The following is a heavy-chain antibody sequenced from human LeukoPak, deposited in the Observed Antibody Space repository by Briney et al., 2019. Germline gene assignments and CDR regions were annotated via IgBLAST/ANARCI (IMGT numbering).Heavy chain of an antibody. CDR2: IYTSGST. V-gene: IGHV4-4*07. CDR3: AREALNGYYYDSSGPEDAFDI. CDR1: GGSISSYY. D-gene: IGHD3-22*01. J-gene: IGHJ3*02. Sequence: SETLSLTCTVSGGSISSYYWSWIRQPAGKGLEWIGRIYTSGSTNYNPSLKGRVTMSVDTSKNQFSLKLSSVTAADTAVYYCAREALNGYYYDSSGPEDAFDIWGQGTMVTVSS.